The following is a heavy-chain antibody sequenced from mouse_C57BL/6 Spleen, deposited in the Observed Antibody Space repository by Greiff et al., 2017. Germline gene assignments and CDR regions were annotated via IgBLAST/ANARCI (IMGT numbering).Heavy chain of an antibody. D-gene: IGHD2-5*01. J-gene: IGHJ4*01. CDR1: GYTFTSYW. Sequence: QVQLQQPGAELVMPGASVKLSCKASGYTFTSYWMHWVKQRPGQGLEWIGEIDPSDSYTNYNQKFKGKSTLTVDKSSSTAYMQLSSLTSEDSAVYYCARRDYSNPYYAMDYWGQGTSVTVSS. CDR2: IDPSDSYT. CDR3: ARRDYSNPYYAMDY. V-gene: IGHV1-69*01.